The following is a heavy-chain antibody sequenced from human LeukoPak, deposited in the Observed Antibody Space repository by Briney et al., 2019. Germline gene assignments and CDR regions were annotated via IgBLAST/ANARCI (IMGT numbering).Heavy chain of an antibody. J-gene: IGHJ4*02. Sequence: GGSLRLSCAASGFTLSDYYMSWVRQAPGKGLEWVANINQDGSEKYYVDSVKGRFTISRDNAKNSLFLQMNSLRAEDTAVYFCVRSVGSNTLWGQGTLVTVSS. CDR3: VRSVGSNTL. CDR2: INQDGSEK. V-gene: IGHV3-7*01. CDR1: GFTLSDYY. D-gene: IGHD4-23*01.